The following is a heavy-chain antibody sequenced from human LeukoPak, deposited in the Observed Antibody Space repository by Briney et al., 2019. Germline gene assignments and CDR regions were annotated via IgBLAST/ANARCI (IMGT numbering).Heavy chain of an antibody. CDR3: ARDRPVLWFGESDYGMDV. CDR2: IWYDGSNK. V-gene: IGHV3-33*01. Sequence: GGSLRLSCAASGFTFSSYGMPWVRQAPGKGLEWVAVIWYDGSNKYYADSVKGRFTISRDNSKNTLYLQMNSLRAEDTAVYYCARDRPVLWFGESDYGMDVWGQGTTVTVSS. D-gene: IGHD3-10*01. J-gene: IGHJ6*02. CDR1: GFTFSSYG.